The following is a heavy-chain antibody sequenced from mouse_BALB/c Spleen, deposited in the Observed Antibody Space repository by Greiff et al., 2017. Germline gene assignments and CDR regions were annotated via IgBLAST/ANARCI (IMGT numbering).Heavy chain of an antibody. CDR3: ARDYGSSSRFAY. Sequence: VQLKQSGAELVKPGASVKLSCTASGFNIKDTYMHWVKQRPEQGLEWIGRIDPANGNTKYDPKFQGKATITADTSSNTAYLQLSSLTSEDTAVYYCARDYGSSSRFAYWGQGTLVTVSA. CDR2: IDPANGNT. D-gene: IGHD1-1*01. V-gene: IGHV14-3*02. CDR1: GFNIKDTY. J-gene: IGHJ3*01.